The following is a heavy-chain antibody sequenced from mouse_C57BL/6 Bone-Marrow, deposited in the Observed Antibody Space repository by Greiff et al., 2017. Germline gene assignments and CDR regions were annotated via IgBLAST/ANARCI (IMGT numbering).Heavy chain of an antibody. J-gene: IGHJ3*01. V-gene: IGHV1-64*01. CDR2: IHPNSGST. D-gene: IGHD2-3*01. Sequence: VQLQQSGAELVKPGASVKLSCTASGYTFNSYWMHWVKQRPGQGLEWIGMIHPNSGSTDYNEKFKSKATLTVDKSSSTAYLQLSSLTSEDTAVYYCARVDGYYFSWFAYWGQGTLVTVSA. CDR1: GYTFNSYW. CDR3: ARVDGYYFSWFAY.